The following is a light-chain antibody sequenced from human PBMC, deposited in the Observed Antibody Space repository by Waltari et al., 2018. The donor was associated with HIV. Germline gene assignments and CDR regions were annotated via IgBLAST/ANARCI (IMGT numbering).Light chain of an antibody. CDR3: AAWDGSLNGHVV. V-gene: IGLV1-44*01. CDR2: SNN. CDR1: SSNIRSNT. J-gene: IGLJ2*01. Sequence: QSVLTQPPSASGTPGPRVTIPCSGSSSNIRSNTVTWYQQRPGTAPKLLIYSNNQRPSGVPDRFSGSKSGTSASLAISGLQSEDEADYYCAAWDGSLNGHVVFGGGTKLTVL.